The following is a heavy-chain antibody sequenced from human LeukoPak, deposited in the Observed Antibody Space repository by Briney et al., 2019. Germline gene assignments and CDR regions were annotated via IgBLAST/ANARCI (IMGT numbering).Heavy chain of an antibody. CDR3: ARARQQLVFYGFDY. D-gene: IGHD6-13*01. CDR2: IYYSGST. V-gene: IGHV4-39*07. CDR1: GGSISSSSYY. J-gene: IGHJ4*02. Sequence: SETLSLTCTVSGGSISSSSYYWGWIRQPPGKGLEWIGSIYYSGSTYYNSSLKSRVTISVDTSKNQFSLKLSSVTAADTAVYYCARARQQLVFYGFDYWGQGTLVTVSS.